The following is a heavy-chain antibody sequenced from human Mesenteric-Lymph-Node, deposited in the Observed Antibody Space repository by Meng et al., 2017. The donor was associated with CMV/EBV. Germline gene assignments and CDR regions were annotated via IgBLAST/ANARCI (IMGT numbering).Heavy chain of an antibody. D-gene: IGHD4-23*01. CDR1: GFTFSSYA. CDR2: IYSGGRST. CDR3: ARDRDYGGNSAYMYYGMDV. J-gene: IGHJ6*02. V-gene: IGHV3-23*03. Sequence: GGSLRLSCAASGFTFSSYAMTWVRQAPGKGLEWVSLIYSGGRSTYYADSVKGRFTFSRDDSKNTLYLQMNSLRAEDTAVYYCARDRDYGGNSAYMYYGMDVWGQGTTVTVSS.